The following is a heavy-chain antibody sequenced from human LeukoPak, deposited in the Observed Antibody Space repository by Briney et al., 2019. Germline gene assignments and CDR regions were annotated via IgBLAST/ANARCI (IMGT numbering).Heavy chain of an antibody. CDR3: ARGTARFDY. CDR1: GYSFNSYW. J-gene: IGHJ4*02. CDR2: IYPGDSET. V-gene: IGHV5-51*01. D-gene: IGHD1-1*01. Sequence: RGESLKISCKGSGYSFNSYWIGWVRQMPGKGLEWMGTIYPGDSETRYSPSFRGQVTMSADKPISTAYLQWSSLKASDTAMYYCARGTARFDYWGQGTLVSVSS.